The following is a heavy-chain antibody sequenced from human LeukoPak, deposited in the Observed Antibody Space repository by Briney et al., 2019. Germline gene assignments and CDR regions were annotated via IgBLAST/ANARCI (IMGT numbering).Heavy chain of an antibody. CDR2: ISSSSSYI. V-gene: IGHV3-21*01. D-gene: IGHD3-22*01. Sequence: PGGSLRLSCAASGFLFRSYSMNWVRQAPGKGLEWVSSISSSSSYIYYADSVKGRFTISRDNAKNSLYLQMNSLRAEDTAVYYCARERGYDSSGDYWGQGTLVTVSS. J-gene: IGHJ4*02. CDR1: GFLFRSYS. CDR3: ARERGYDSSGDY.